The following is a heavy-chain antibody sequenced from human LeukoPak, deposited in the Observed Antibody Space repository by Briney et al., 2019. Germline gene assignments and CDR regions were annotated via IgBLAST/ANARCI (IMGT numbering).Heavy chain of an antibody. CDR1: GFTFSSYG. Sequence: GGSLRLSCAASGFTFSSYGMHWVRQAPGKGLEWVAVISYDGSNKYYADSVKGRFTISRDNSKNTLYLQMNSLRAEDTAVYYCAKPSQYFDWLFYHYYFDYWGQGTLVTVSS. CDR2: ISYDGSNK. D-gene: IGHD3-9*01. V-gene: IGHV3-30*18. J-gene: IGHJ4*02. CDR3: AKPSQYFDWLFYHYYFDY.